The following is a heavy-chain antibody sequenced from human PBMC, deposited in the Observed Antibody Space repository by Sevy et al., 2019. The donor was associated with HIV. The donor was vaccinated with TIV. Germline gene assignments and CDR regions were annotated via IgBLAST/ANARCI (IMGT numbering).Heavy chain of an antibody. V-gene: IGHV3-30*04. CDR1: GFTFSSYD. D-gene: IGHD3-16*01. CDR2: ISYDGNNK. J-gene: IGHJ6*02. CDR3: ARDGSSGGLFLKDYYYFGMDV. Sequence: GGSLRLSCAASGFTFSSYDMHWVRQAPGKGLEWVAVISYDGNNKYHADSVKDRFTISRDNSKNTVYLQMNSLRDEDTAVYYCARDGSSGGLFLKDYYYFGMDVWGQGTTVTVSS.